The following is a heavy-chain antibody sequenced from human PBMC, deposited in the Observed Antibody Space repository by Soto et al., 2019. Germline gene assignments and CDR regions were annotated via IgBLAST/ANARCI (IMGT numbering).Heavy chain of an antibody. Sequence: EVQLVESGGGLVQPGGSLRLSCAASGFTFSSYAMHWVRQAPGKGLEYVSTISTNGGSTYKVNSVTGSFTISRDNSKNTLYLQVGGVRAEDMAGEYCGTEGGGDYFDCWGQGTLVTVSS. CDR1: GFTFSSYA. CDR3: GTEGGGDYFDC. CDR2: ISTNGGST. D-gene: IGHD3-16*01. V-gene: IGHV3-64*01. J-gene: IGHJ4*02.